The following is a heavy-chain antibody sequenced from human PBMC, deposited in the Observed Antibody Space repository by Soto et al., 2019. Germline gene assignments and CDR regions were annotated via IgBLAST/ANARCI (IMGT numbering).Heavy chain of an antibody. CDR1: GGSISPYY. Sequence: PSETLSLTCTVSGGSISPYYWSWIRQPPGKGLEWIGYIYYTGSTDYNSSLKSRVTISVDTSKNQISLKLSSVTAADTAVYYCARLATRYYFDYWGQGTLVTVSS. D-gene: IGHD1-1*01. V-gene: IGHV4-59*01. CDR3: ARLATRYYFDY. J-gene: IGHJ4*02. CDR2: IYYTGST.